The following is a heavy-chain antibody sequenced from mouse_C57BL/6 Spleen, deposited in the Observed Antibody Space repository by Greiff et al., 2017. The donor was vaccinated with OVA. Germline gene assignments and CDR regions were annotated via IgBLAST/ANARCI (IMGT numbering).Heavy chain of an antibody. V-gene: IGHV1-82*01. CDR2: IYPGDGDT. CDR1: GYAFSSSW. CDR3: AGWSPHYYAMDY. Sequence: QVQLQQSGPELVKPGASVKISCKASGYAFSSSWMNWVKQRPGKGLEWIGRIYPGDGDTNYNGKFKGKATLTADKSSSTAYMQLSSLTSEDSAVYFCAGWSPHYYAMDYWGQGTSVTVSS. J-gene: IGHJ4*01.